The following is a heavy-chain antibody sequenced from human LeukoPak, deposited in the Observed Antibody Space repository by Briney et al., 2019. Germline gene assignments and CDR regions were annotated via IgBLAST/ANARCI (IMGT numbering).Heavy chain of an antibody. J-gene: IGHJ4*02. CDR1: GFTFSRYA. Sequence: GGSLRLSCAASGFTFSRYAMHWVRQAPGKGLESVSAISSNGGSTYYANSVKGRFTISRDNSKNSLYLQMGSPRAEDLAVYYCARDFGLTGKVDYWGQGPLGTVSA. V-gene: IGHV3-64*01. D-gene: IGHD1-20*01. CDR2: ISSNGGST. CDR3: ARDFGLTGKVDY.